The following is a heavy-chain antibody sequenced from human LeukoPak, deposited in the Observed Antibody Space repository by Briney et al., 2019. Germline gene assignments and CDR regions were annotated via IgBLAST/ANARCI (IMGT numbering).Heavy chain of an antibody. CDR2: ISSSSSYI. CDR3: APLANGGYPIDY. V-gene: IGHV3-21*01. Sequence: PGGSLRLSCAASGFTFSSYSMNWVRQAPGKGLEWVSSISSSSSYIYYADSVKGRFTISRDNAKNSLYLQMNGLRAEDTAVYYCAPLANGGYPIDYWGQGTLVTVSS. D-gene: IGHD3-16*02. CDR1: GFTFSSYS. J-gene: IGHJ4*02.